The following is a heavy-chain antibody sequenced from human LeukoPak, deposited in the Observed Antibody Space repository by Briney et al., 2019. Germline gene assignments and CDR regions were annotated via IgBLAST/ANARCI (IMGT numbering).Heavy chain of an antibody. D-gene: IGHD3-16*02. J-gene: IGHJ6*03. CDR3: ARGSKNRNTFLPYYYYYMDV. CDR2: MNPNSGNT. CDR1: GYTFTGYY. Sequence: ASVKVSCKASGYTFTGYYMHWVRQAPGQGLEWMGWMNPNSGNTGYAQKFQGRVTITRNTSISTAYMELSSLRSEDTAVYYCARGSKNRNTFLPYYYYYMDVWGKGTTVTVSS. V-gene: IGHV1-8*03.